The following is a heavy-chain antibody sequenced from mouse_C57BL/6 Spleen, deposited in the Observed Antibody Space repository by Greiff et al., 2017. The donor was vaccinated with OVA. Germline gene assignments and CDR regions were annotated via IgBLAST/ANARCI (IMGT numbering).Heavy chain of an antibody. CDR1: GFTFSDYY. CDR2: INYDGSST. Sequence: EVQLVESEGGLVQPGSSMKLSCTASGFTFSDYYMAWVRQVPEKGLEWVANINYDGSSTYYLDSLKSRFIISRDNAKNILYLQMSSLKSEDTATYYCARVITTVVYWYFDVWGTGTTVTVSS. CDR3: ARVITTVVYWYFDV. D-gene: IGHD1-1*01. J-gene: IGHJ1*03. V-gene: IGHV5-16*01.